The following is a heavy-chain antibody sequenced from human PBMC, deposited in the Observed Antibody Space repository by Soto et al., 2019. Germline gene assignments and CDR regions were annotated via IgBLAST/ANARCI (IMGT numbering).Heavy chain of an antibody. D-gene: IGHD1-7*01. CDR2: VNSYDGTT. J-gene: IGHJ4*02. CDR3: AREYYGTTTWIDY. Sequence: QVQLVQSAPELQRPGDSVKVSCKTSGYTFTSYPYSWVRQAPGQGLEWMGWVNSYDGTTKVAQQFRDRITLTADKSAATVFMELRRLTSDDTAVYYCAREYYGTTTWIDYWGQGTLDAVSS. CDR1: GYTFTSYP. V-gene: IGHV1-18*04.